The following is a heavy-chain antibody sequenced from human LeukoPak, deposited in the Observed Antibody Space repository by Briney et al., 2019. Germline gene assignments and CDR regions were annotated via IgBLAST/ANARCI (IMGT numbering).Heavy chain of an antibody. J-gene: IGHJ4*02. V-gene: IGHV4-4*07. D-gene: IGHD3-10*01. CDR1: GGSISSYY. CDR3: VREGGLLNLGCFDY. CDR2: IYTSGST. Sequence: SETLSLTCTVSGGSISSYYWSWIRQPAGKGLEWIGRIYTSGSTNYNPSLKSRVTMSVDTSKNQFSLKLSSVTAADTAVYYCVREGGLLNLGCFDYWGQGTLVTVSS.